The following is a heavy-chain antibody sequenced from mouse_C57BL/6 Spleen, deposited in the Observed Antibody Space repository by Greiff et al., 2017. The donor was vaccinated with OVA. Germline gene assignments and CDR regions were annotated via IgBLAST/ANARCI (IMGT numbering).Heavy chain of an antibody. CDR2: ISYDGSN. V-gene: IGHV3-6*01. Sequence: EVQLQQSGPGLVKPSQSLSLTCSVTGYSITSGYYWNWIRQFPGNKLEWMGYISYDGSNNYNPSLKNRISITRDTSTNQFFLKLNSVTTEDTAKYDCARESLTPMDYWGQGTSVTVSS. J-gene: IGHJ4*01. CDR3: ARESLTPMDY. CDR1: GYSITSGYY. D-gene: IGHD6-2*01.